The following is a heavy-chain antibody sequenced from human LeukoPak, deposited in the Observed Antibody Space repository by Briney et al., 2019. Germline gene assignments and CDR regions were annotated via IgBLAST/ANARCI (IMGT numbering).Heavy chain of an antibody. Sequence: GASVKVSCKASGYTFTGYYMHWVRQAPGQGLEWMGWINPNSGGTNYAQKFQGRVTMTRDTSISTAYMELSRLRSDDTAVYYCARVSLGSGYSLTLGFWGQGTLVTVSS. V-gene: IGHV1-2*02. J-gene: IGHJ4*02. CDR3: ARVSLGSGYSLTLGF. D-gene: IGHD3-22*01. CDR1: GYTFTGYY. CDR2: INPNSGGT.